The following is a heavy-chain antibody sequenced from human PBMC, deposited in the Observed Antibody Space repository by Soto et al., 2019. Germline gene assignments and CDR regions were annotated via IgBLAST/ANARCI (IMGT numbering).Heavy chain of an antibody. J-gene: IGHJ1*01. CDR2: ISQDGDT. CDR3: SKENWTDHYEGFIDF. V-gene: IGHV4-34*02. D-gene: IGHD1-1*01. Sequence: QVQLQQWGAGLLKPSETLSLTSAVYGGSLNGYFWSWIRQPPGKGLEWIGEISQDGDTNYNSSLNSRLSISVDKSKTQFSLDLASVTAEDTAVYFCSKENWTDHYEGFIDFWGQGTMVTVSS. CDR1: GGSLNGYF.